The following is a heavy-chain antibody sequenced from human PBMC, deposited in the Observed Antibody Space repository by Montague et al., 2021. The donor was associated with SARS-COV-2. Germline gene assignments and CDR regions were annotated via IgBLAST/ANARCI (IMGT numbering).Heavy chain of an antibody. V-gene: IGHV3-30*04. CDR2: ISYDVSNK. Sequence: SLRLSCAASGFTFSSYAMHWVRQAPGKVLEWVAVISYDVSNKYXXXSXXXRFTISRDNSKNTLYLQLNSLRAEATAVYYCARDNYDYVWGSYRYIYWGQGTLVTVSS. CDR1: GFTFSSYA. D-gene: IGHD3-16*02. J-gene: IGHJ4*02. CDR3: ARDNYDYVWGSYRYIY.